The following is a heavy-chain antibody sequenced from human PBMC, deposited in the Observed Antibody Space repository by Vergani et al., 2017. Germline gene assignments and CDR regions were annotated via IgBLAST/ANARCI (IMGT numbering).Heavy chain of an antibody. J-gene: IGHJ4*02. CDR3: AKDPLLRYFDWLWDY. Sequence: EVQLLESGGGLVQPGGSLRLSCAASGFPFSSYAMSWVRQAPGKGLEWVSAISGSGGSTYYADSVKGRFTISRDNSKNTLYLQMNSLRAQDTAVYYCAKDPLLRYFDWLWDYWGQGTLVTVSS. D-gene: IGHD3-9*01. V-gene: IGHV3-23*01. CDR2: ISGSGGST. CDR1: GFPFSSYA.